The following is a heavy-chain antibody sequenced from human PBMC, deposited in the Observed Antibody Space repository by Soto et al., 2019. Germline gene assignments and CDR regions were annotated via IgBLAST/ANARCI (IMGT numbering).Heavy chain of an antibody. J-gene: IGHJ6*02. CDR3: ARTPRKALIAAAGPGYYYYYGMDV. Sequence: SGPTLVNPTQTLTLTCTFSGFSLSTSGMCVSWIRQPPGKALEWLALIDWDDDKYYSTSLKTRLTISKDTSKNQVVLTMTNMDPVDTATYYCARTPRKALIAAAGPGYYYYYGMDVWGQGTTVTVSS. V-gene: IGHV2-70*01. CDR1: GFSLSTSGMC. CDR2: IDWDDDK. D-gene: IGHD6-13*01.